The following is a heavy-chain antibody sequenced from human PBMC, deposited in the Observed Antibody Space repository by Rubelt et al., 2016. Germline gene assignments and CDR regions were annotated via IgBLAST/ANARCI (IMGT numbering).Heavy chain of an antibody. CDR2: IYYSGST. Sequence: QLQLQESGPGLVKPSETLSLTCTVSGGSISSSSYYWGWIRQPPGKGLEWIGSIYYSGSTYYNPSLKSRVTLPVDTSKNPFSLMRSSGTAADTAVYYWASPSSGGSSCYFAFDVWGQGTMVTVSS. J-gene: IGHJ3*01. D-gene: IGHD6-13*01. V-gene: IGHV4-39*01. CDR1: GGSISSSSYY. CDR3: ASPSSGGSSCYFAFDV.